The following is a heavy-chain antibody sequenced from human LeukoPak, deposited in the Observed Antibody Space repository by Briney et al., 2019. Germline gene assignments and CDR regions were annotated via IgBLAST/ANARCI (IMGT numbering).Heavy chain of an antibody. J-gene: IGHJ5*02. CDR1: GYTFTSYY. D-gene: IGHD3-10*01. Sequence: ASVKVSCKAPGYTFTSYYMHWVRQAPGQGLEWMGIINPSGGSTSYAQKFQGRVTMTRDMSTSTVYMELSSLRSEDTAVYYCARDAREVLFWFVEFFPWGQGTLVTVSS. V-gene: IGHV1-46*01. CDR3: ARDAREVLFWFVEFFP. CDR2: INPSGGST.